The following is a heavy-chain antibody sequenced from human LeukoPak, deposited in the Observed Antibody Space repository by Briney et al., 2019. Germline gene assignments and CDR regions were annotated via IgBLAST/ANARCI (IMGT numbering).Heavy chain of an antibody. D-gene: IGHD3-9*01. CDR1: GGTFISYA. V-gene: IGHV1-69*13. CDR2: IIPIFGTA. Sequence: SVKVSCKASGGTFISYAISWVRQAPGQGLEWMGGIIPIFGTANYAQKFQGRVTITADESTSTAYMELSSLRSEDTAVYYCASFSWRRLRYFDWLPHDAFDIWGQGTMVTVSS. J-gene: IGHJ3*02. CDR3: ASFSWRRLRYFDWLPHDAFDI.